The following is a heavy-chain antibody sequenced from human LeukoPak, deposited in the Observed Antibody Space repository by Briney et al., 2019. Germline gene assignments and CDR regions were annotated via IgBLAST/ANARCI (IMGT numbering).Heavy chain of an antibody. CDR3: ARPPAKYYYDSSGSLTMDV. CDR1: GGTFSSYA. Sequence: GASVKVSCKASGGTFSSYAISWVRRAPGQGLEWMGRIIPILGIANYAQKFQGRVTMTRDTSTSTVYMELSSLRSENTAVYYCARPPAKYYYDSSGSLTMDVWGQGTTVTVSS. V-gene: IGHV1-69*04. D-gene: IGHD3-22*01. CDR2: IIPILGIA. J-gene: IGHJ6*02.